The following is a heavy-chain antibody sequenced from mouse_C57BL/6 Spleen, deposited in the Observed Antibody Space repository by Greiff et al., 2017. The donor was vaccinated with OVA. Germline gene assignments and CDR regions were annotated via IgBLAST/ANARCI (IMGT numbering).Heavy chain of an antibody. J-gene: IGHJ3*01. Sequence: QVQLQQPGAELVKPGASVKLSCKASGYTFTSYWMQWVKQRPGQGLEWFGEIDPSDSYTNYNQKFKGKATLTVDTSSSTAYMQRSSLTSEDAAVYYCARSSPLRGFAYWGQGTLVTVSA. V-gene: IGHV1-50*01. CDR2: IDPSDSYT. CDR3: ARSSPLRGFAY. CDR1: GYTFTSYW. D-gene: IGHD1-1*01.